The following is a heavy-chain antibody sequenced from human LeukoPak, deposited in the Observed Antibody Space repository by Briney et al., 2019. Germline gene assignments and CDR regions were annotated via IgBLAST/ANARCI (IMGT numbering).Heavy chain of an antibody. CDR3: ARGLGYCSSTSCSFDY. CDR2: INHSGNT. V-gene: IGHV4-34*01. D-gene: IGHD2-2*01. CDR1: GGSFSGYY. J-gene: IGHJ4*02. Sequence: PSETLSLTCAVYGGSFSGYYWGWIRQPPGKGLEWIGEINHSGNTNYNPSLKSRVTISVDTSKNQFSLQLSSVTAADTAVYYCARGLGYCSSTSCSFDYWGQGTLVTVSS.